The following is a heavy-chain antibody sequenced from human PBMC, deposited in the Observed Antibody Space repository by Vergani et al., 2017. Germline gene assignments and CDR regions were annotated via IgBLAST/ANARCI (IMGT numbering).Heavy chain of an antibody. V-gene: IGHV5-10-1*03. Sequence: EVQLVQSGAEVKKPGESLRISCKGSGYSFTSYWISWVRQMPGKGLEWMGRIDPSDSYTNYSPSFQGHVTISADKSISTAYLQWSSLKASDTAMYYCARDLVGADDCSGGSCAIGNAFDIWGQGTMVTVSS. CDR2: IDPSDSYT. CDR3: ARDLVGADDCSGGSCAIGNAFDI. J-gene: IGHJ3*02. CDR1: GYSFTSYW. D-gene: IGHD2-15*01.